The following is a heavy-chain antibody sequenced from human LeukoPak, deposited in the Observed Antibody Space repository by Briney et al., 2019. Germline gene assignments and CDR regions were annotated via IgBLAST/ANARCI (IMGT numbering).Heavy chain of an antibody. J-gene: IGHJ6*03. CDR3: ARALAFGEFRTGYYYYMDV. V-gene: IGHV4-59*01. Sequence: SETLSLTCTVSGGSISSYYWSWIRQPPGKGLEWIGYIYYSGSTNYNPSLKSRVTISVDTSKSQFSLKLSSVTAADTAVYYCARALAFGEFRTGYYYYMDVWGKGTTVTISS. D-gene: IGHD3-10*01. CDR1: GGSISSYY. CDR2: IYYSGST.